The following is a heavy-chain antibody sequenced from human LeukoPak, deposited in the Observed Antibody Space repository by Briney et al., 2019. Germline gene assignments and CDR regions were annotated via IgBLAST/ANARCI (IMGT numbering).Heavy chain of an antibody. CDR3: ARASLSGSNWGYLGY. J-gene: IGHJ4*02. Sequence: GASVKVSCKASGYTFTSYGISWVRQAPGQGLEWMGWISAYNGNTNYAQKFQGRVTMTRNTSISTAYMELSSLRSEDTAVYYCARASLSGSNWGYLGYWGQGTLVTVSS. D-gene: IGHD7-27*01. CDR1: GYTFTSYG. CDR2: ISAYNGNT. V-gene: IGHV1-18*01.